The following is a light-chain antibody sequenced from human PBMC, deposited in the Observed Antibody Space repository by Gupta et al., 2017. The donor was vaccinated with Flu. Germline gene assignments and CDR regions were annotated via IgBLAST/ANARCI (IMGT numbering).Light chain of an antibody. Sequence: QSALTKPASVSGSPGQSITIPCTGTSSDFPAYNYVSWYQQHPGKSPNLIIYEDSQRPAEVSHRFSGSKAGNTASLTIAGRQEEDEADYYCSSYSTTTDVLFAGGTKVTVL. J-gene: IGLJ2*01. V-gene: IGLV2-14*01. CDR2: EDS. CDR3: SSYSTTTDVL. CDR1: SSDFPAYNY.